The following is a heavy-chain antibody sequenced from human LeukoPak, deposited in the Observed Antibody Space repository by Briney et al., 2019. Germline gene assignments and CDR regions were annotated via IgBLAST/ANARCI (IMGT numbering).Heavy chain of an antibody. V-gene: IGHV4-61*05. J-gene: IGHJ5*02. Sequence: PSETLSLTCTVSGGSISSSSYYWAWIRQSPGKGLEWIANSYYSGSTYYNPSLKSRVTISLDTAKNQFSLKLTSVTAANTAVYFCARSREGFGDYGSWFDPSGQGTLVTVSS. D-gene: IGHD4-17*01. CDR1: GGSISSSSYY. CDR2: SYYSGST. CDR3: ARSREGFGDYGSWFDP.